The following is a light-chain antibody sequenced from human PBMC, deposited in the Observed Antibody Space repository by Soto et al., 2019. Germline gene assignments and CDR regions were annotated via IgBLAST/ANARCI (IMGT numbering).Light chain of an antibody. V-gene: IGKV3-11*01. J-gene: IGKJ4*01. Sequence: EIVMTQSPATLSVSPGERATLSCRASQSISNKLAWYQQKPGQAPRLLIYEASNRATGIPARFSGSGSGADFTLTISSLEPEDFALYYCQQHINWPLTFGGGTKVEIK. CDR2: EAS. CDR1: QSISNK. CDR3: QQHINWPLT.